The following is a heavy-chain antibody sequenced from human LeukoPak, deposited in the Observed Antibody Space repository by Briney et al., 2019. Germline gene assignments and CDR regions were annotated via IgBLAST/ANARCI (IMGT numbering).Heavy chain of an antibody. J-gene: IGHJ5*02. Sequence: PSETLSLTCTVSGGSISSGDYYWSWIRQPPGKGLEWIAYMYYSGSTYYNPSLKRRVTMSADTSKNQLSLKLSSVTAPATAVHYCARPNYYDSRIAPWGQGILFTVSS. D-gene: IGHD3-22*01. CDR2: MYYSGST. CDR1: GGSISSGDYY. V-gene: IGHV4-30-4*01. CDR3: ARPNYYDSRIAP.